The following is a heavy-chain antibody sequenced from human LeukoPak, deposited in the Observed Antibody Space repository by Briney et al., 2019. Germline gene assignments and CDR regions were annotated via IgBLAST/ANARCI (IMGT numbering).Heavy chain of an antibody. CDR3: AKKWGVGTTTLDYFDY. J-gene: IGHJ4*02. D-gene: IGHD1-26*01. CDR2: ISGSGGST. Sequence: PGGSLRLSCAASGFTFSSYWMSWVRLAPGKGLEWVSGISGSGGSTYYADSVKGRFTISRDNSKNTLYLQMNSLTDEDTAVYYCAKKWGVGTTTLDYFDYWGQGTLVTVSS. CDR1: GFTFSSYW. V-gene: IGHV3-23*01.